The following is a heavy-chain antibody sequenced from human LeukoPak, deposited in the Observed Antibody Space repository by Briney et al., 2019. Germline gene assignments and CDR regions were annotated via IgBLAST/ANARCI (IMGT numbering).Heavy chain of an antibody. CDR2: ISSDGSNK. V-gene: IGHV3-30*18. J-gene: IGHJ5*02. Sequence: GGSLRLSCAASEFTFSNYGMNWVRQAPGKGLEWVAIISSDGSNKYSADSVKGRFTISRDNSKNTLYLQMNSLRAEDTAVYYCAKKYSTGLDPWGQGTLVTVSS. D-gene: IGHD1-26*01. CDR1: EFTFSNYG. CDR3: AKKYSTGLDP.